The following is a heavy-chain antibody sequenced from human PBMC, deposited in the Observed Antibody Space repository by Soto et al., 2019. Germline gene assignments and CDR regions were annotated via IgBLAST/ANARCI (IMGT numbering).Heavy chain of an antibody. CDR1: GGSTSGYY. CDR3: ARDLWGYCGTDCYPLDV. V-gene: IGHV4-59*01. J-gene: IGHJ6*02. Sequence: SETLSLTCTVSGGSTSGYYWSWIRQPPGKGLEWIGYRYNTGSTVYNPSFKSRVTISVDTSKNQFSLKLNSVTAADTAVYYCARDLWGYCGTDCYPLDVWGQGTTVS. CDR2: RYNTGST. D-gene: IGHD2-21*02.